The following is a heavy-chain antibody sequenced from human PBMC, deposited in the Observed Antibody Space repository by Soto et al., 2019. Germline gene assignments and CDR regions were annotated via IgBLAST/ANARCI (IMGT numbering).Heavy chain of an antibody. CDR1: GYTFTGYY. CDR3: ARDEGQMPDTVAFDY. CDR2: INPNSGGT. V-gene: IGHV1-2*04. D-gene: IGHD2-21*01. Sequence: GASVKVSCKASGYTFTGYYMHWVRQAPGQGLEWMGWINPNSGGTNYAQKFQGWVTMTRDTSISTAYMELSRLRSDDTAVYYCARDEGQMPDTVAFDYWGQGTLATVSS. J-gene: IGHJ4*02.